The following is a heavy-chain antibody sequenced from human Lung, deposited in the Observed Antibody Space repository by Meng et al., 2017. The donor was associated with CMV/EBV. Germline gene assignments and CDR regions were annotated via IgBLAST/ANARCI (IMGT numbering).Heavy chain of an antibody. CDR3: ARDLRPGTTFFGVRSVHYGMDV. Sequence: ASVKVSCKASGYTFTGYYMHWVRQAPGQGLEWMGWINPNSGTTNYAQKFQGRVTMTRDTSISTAYMELSRVRYDDTAVYYCARDLRPGTTFFGVRSVHYGMDVWGQGTTVTVSS. CDR2: INPNSGTT. J-gene: IGHJ6*02. D-gene: IGHD3-3*01. CDR1: GYTFTGYY. V-gene: IGHV1-2*02.